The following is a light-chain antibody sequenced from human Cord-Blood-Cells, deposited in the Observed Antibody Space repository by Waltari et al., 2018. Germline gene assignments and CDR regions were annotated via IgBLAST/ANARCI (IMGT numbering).Light chain of an antibody. V-gene: IGLV1-47*01. CDR1: SSNIGSNY. J-gene: IGLJ3*02. CDR3: AAWDDSLSAPWV. CDR2: RNN. Sequence: QSVLTQPPSASGTPGQRVTISCSGSSSNIGSNYVYWYQQPPGTAPKPPIYRNNQRPSGVPDRFSGSKSGTSASLAISGLRSEDEADYYCAAWDDSLSAPWVFGGGTKLTVL.